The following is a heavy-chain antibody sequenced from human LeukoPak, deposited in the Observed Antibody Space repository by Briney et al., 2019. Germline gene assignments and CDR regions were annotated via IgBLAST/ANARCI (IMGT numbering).Heavy chain of an antibody. CDR1: GYTFTSYG. V-gene: IGHV1-46*01. Sequence: ASVKVSCKTSGYTFTSYGISWVRQAPGQGLEWMGIINPSGGSTSYAQKFQGRVTMTRDTSISTAYMELSRLRSDDTAVYYCARAPTRYFDWLLSYWGQGTLVTVSS. J-gene: IGHJ4*02. D-gene: IGHD3-9*01. CDR3: ARAPTRYFDWLLSY. CDR2: INPSGGST.